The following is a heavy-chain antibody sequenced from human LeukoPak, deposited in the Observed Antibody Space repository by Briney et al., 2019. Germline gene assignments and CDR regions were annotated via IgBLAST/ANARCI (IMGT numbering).Heavy chain of an antibody. CDR2: IYYSGST. Sequence: SETLSLTCTVSGGSISSSSYYWGWIRQPPGKGLEWIGSIYYSGSTYYNPSLKSRVTISVDTSKNQFSLELSSVTAADTAVYYCARDGDYYDSSGYDALDIWGQGTMVTVSS. CDR1: GGSISSSSYY. CDR3: ARDGDYYDSSGYDALDI. J-gene: IGHJ3*02. D-gene: IGHD3-22*01. V-gene: IGHV4-39*07.